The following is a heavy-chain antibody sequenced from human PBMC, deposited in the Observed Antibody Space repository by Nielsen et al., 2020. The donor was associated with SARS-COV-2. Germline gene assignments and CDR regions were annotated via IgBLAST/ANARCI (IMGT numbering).Heavy chain of an antibody. V-gene: IGHV3-33*01. CDR3: ARLSNFWSGYNDY. CDR1: GLIFGTYG. Sequence: GGSLRLSCRASGLIFGTYGMHWVRQAPGKGLEWVAGIWYDGSNKNYAESVKGRFTISRDNSNNTLFLQMDSLTADDTAVYFCARLSNFWSGYNDYWGQGTLVIVSS. D-gene: IGHD3-3*01. J-gene: IGHJ4*02. CDR2: IWYDGSNK.